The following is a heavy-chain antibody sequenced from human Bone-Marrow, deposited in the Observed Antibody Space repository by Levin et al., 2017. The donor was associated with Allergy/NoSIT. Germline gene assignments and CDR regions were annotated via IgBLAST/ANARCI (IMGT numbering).Heavy chain of an antibody. V-gene: IGHV4-61*02. D-gene: IGHD3-10*01. Sequence: SQTLSLTCTVSGGSISSGSYYWSLIRQPAGKGLEWIGRIYTSGSTNYNPSLKSRVTISVDTSKNQFSLKLSSVTAADTAVYYCARGDEWVPSRTGLWFGELLRGFDYWGQGTLVTVSS. J-gene: IGHJ4*02. CDR2: IYTSGST. CDR1: GGSISSGSYY. CDR3: ARGDEWVPSRTGLWFGELLRGFDY.